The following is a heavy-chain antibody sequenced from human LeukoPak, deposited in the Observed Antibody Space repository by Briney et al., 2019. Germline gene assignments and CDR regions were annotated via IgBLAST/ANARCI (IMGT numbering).Heavy chain of an antibody. D-gene: IGHD6-13*01. V-gene: IGHV4-39*07. CDR1: GGSISSSSYY. Sequence: PSETLSLTCTVSGGSISSSSYYWGGIRQPPGKGLEWIGSIYYSGSTYYNPSLKSRVTISVDTSKNQFSLKLSSVTAADTAVYYCARAEEIHGSSWLFDYWGQGTLVTVSS. CDR3: ARAEEIHGSSWLFDY. CDR2: IYYSGST. J-gene: IGHJ4*02.